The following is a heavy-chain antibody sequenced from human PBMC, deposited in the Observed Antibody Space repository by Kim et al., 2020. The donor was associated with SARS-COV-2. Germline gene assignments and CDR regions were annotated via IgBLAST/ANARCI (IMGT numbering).Heavy chain of an antibody. Sequence: GGSLRLSCAASGFTFSSYAMSWVRQAPGKGLEWVSAISGSGGSTYYADSVKGRFTISRDNSKNTLYLQMNSLRAEDTAVYYCAKVPQDSSGYYYRVHRGWFDPWGQGTLVTVSS. CDR1: GFTFSSYA. V-gene: IGHV3-23*01. CDR3: AKVPQDSSGYYYRVHRGWFDP. CDR2: ISGSGGST. D-gene: IGHD3-22*01. J-gene: IGHJ5*02.